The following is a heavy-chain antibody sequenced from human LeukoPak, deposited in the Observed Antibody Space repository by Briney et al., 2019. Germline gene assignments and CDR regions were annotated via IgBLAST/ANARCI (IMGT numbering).Heavy chain of an antibody. CDR2: ISYDGSNK. J-gene: IGHJ4*02. CDR3: ARSYGSSNEPIDY. Sequence: GGSLRLSCAASGFTFSSYAMHWVRQAPGKGLEWVAVISYDGSNKYYADSVKGRFTISRDNSKNTLYLQMNSLRAEDTAVYYCARSYGSSNEPIDYWGQGTLVTVSS. D-gene: IGHD6-13*01. CDR1: GFTFSSYA. V-gene: IGHV3-30-3*01.